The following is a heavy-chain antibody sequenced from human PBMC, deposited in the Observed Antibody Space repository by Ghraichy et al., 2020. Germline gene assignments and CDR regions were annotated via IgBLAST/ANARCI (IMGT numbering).Heavy chain of an antibody. J-gene: IGHJ6*03. CDR3: ARVGQQLDQYYYYYYMDV. V-gene: IGHV4-59*01. CDR2: IYYSGST. Sequence: SETLSLTCTVSGGSISSYYWSWIRQPPGKGLEWIGYIYYSGSTNYNPSLKSRVTISVDTSKNQFSLKLSSVTAADTAVYYCARVGQQLDQYYYYYYMDVWGKGTTVTVSS. CDR1: GGSISSYY. D-gene: IGHD6-13*01.